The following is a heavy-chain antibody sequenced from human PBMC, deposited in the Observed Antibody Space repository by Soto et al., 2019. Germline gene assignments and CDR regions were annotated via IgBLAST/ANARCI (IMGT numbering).Heavy chain of an antibody. J-gene: IGHJ3*01. V-gene: IGHV5-51*01. CDR3: PRNQRSSAYADAFDL. Sequence: GESLKISCKGSGYSFTSYWIGWVRQMPGKGLEWMGIIYPGDSDTRYSPSFQGQVTISADKSISTAYLQWSSLKASDTAMYYCPRNQRSSAYADAFDLWGQGTMVTVSS. D-gene: IGHD6-19*01. CDR1: GYSFTSYW. CDR2: IYPGDSDT.